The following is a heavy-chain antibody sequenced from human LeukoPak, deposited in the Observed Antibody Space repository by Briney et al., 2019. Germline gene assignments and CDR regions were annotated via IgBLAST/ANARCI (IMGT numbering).Heavy chain of an antibody. D-gene: IGHD2-15*01. Sequence: GASVKVSCKASGYTFTSYDINWVRQATGQGLEWMGWINPNSGGTNYAQKFQGRVTMTRDTSISTAYMELSRLRSDDTAVYYCARYCSGGSCYVPAEYDYWGQGTLVTVSS. V-gene: IGHV1-2*02. CDR3: ARYCSGGSCYVPAEYDY. J-gene: IGHJ4*02. CDR1: GYTFTSYD. CDR2: INPNSGGT.